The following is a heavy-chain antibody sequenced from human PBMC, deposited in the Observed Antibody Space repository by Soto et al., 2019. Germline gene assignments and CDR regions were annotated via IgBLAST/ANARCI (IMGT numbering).Heavy chain of an antibody. CDR1: GFTFSSIG. V-gene: IGHV3-30*18. J-gene: IGHJ6*02. CDR3: AKGAYGLGKGSYYYGMDV. D-gene: IGHD3-10*01. Sequence: GGSLRLSCAGSGFTFSSIGMHWVRQAPGKGLEWVALISYDGSNKYYADSVKGRFTISRDNSKNTLYLQMNSLRAADTAVYHCAKGAYGLGKGSYYYGMDVWGQGTTVTVSS. CDR2: ISYDGSNK.